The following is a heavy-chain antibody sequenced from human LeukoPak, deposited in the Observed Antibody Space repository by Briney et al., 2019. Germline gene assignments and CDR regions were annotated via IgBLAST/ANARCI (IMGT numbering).Heavy chain of an antibody. CDR1: GGSISSSNYY. V-gene: IGHV4-30-4*01. D-gene: IGHD6-19*01. J-gene: IGHJ4*02. CDR3: ARGSYDGGSGWGRFDY. Sequence: PSETLSLTCTVSGGSISSSNYYWSWIRQPPGKGLEWIGYIYYSGNTYYNPSLNSRVTMSLDTSKDQFSLKLTSVTAADTAVYYCARGSYDGGSGWGRFDYWGLGTLVTVSS. CDR2: IYYSGNT.